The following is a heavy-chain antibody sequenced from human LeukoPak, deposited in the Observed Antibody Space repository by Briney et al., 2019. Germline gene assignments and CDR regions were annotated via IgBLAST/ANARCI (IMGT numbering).Heavy chain of an antibody. J-gene: IGHJ3*02. D-gene: IGHD6-19*01. CDR3: ARAGAVAGGKNAFDI. CDR2: INHSGST. Sequence: SETLSLTCAVYGGSFSGYYWSRIRQPPGKGLEWIGEINHSGSTNYNPSLKSRVTISVDTSKNQFSLKLSSVTAADTAVYYCARAGAVAGGKNAFDIWGQGTMVTVSS. CDR1: GGSFSGYY. V-gene: IGHV4-34*01.